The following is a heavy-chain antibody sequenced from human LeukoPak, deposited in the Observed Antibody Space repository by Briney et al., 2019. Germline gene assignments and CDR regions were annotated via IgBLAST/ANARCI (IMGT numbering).Heavy chain of an antibody. D-gene: IGHD6-19*01. J-gene: IGHJ5*02. CDR3: ARGQGQWLVLRWFDP. CDR1: GYTFTSYG. Sequence: ASVKVSCKASGYTFTSYGISWVRQAPGQGLEWMGWINPNSGNTGYAQKFQGRVTMTRNTSISTAYMELSSLRSEDTAVYYCARGQGQWLVLRWFDPWGQGTLVTVSS. CDR2: INPNSGNT. V-gene: IGHV1-8*02.